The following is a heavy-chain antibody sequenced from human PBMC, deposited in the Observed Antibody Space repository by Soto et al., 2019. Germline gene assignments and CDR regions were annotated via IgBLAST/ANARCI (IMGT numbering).Heavy chain of an antibody. CDR1: GFTFSSYA. V-gene: IGHV3-30-3*01. J-gene: IGHJ3*02. CDR2: ISYDGSNK. Sequence: QVQLVESGGGVVQPGRSLRLSCAASGFTFSSYAMHWVRQAPGKGLEWVAVISYDGSNKYYADSVKGRFTISRDNSKNPLYLQMNSLRAEDTAVYYCARDEIKSPFDAFDIWGQGTMVTVSS. CDR3: ARDEIKSPFDAFDI.